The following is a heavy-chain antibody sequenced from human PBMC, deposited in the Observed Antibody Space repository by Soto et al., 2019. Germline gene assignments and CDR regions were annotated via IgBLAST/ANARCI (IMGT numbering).Heavy chain of an antibody. CDR3: AKESKVYSSSSYFDY. CDR1: GFTFSSYA. V-gene: IGHV3-23*01. CDR2: ISGSGGST. Sequence: GESLKISCAASGFTFSSYAMSWVRQAPGKGLEWVSAISGSGGSTYYADSEKGRFTISRDNSKNTLYLQMNSLRAEDTAVYYCAKESKVYSSSSYFDYWGQGTLGTVSS. J-gene: IGHJ4*02. D-gene: IGHD6-6*01.